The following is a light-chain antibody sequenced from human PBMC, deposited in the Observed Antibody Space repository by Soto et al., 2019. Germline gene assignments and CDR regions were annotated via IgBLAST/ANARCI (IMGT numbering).Light chain of an antibody. Sequence: EIVLTQSPATLSLPPGERATLSCRASQSVSSYLAWYQQKPGQAPRLLIYDASNRATGIPARFSGSGSGTDFTLTISSLEPEDFAVYYCQHGSNWPRTFGQGTKVEIK. CDR2: DAS. V-gene: IGKV3-11*01. CDR3: QHGSNWPRT. J-gene: IGKJ1*01. CDR1: QSVSSY.